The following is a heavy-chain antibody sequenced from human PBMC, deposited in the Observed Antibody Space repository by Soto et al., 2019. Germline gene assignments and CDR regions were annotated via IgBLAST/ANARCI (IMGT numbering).Heavy chain of an antibody. CDR2: IYNSGST. Sequence: QVQLEESGPGLVKASATLSLTCTVSGGSVSSINYYWSWIRQPPGKGLEWIGYIYNSGSTIYNPDLKSRVTISLDTSKNDFSLRLSSVTAADTAVYYCARHQAPGYCPFDPWGQGTLVTVSS. CDR1: GGSVSSINYY. V-gene: IGHV4-61*03. CDR3: ARHQAPGYCPFDP. J-gene: IGHJ5*02. D-gene: IGHD2-15*01.